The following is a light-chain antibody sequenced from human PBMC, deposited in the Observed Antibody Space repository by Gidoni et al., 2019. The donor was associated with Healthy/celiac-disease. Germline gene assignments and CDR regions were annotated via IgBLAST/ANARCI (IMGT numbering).Light chain of an antibody. J-gene: IGLJ2*01. CDR1: ALPKQY. CDR3: QSADSSGTYRVV. Sequence: SYELTQPPSVSGSPGQTARITCSGDALPKQYAYWYQQKPGQAPVLVIYTDSERPSGIPERFSGSSSGTTVTLTISGVQAEDEADYYCQSADSSGTYRVVFGGGTKLTVL. V-gene: IGLV3-25*03. CDR2: TDS.